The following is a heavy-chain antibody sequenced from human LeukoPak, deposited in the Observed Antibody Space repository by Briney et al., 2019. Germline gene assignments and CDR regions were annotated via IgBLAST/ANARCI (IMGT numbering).Heavy chain of an antibody. Sequence: PSGTLSLTCAVSGGSISSSNWWSWVRPPPGKGLEWIGEIYHSGSTNYNPSLKSRVTISVDKSKNQFSLKLSSVTAADTAVYYCARVVNSGYDFYFDYWGQGTLVTVSS. CDR3: ARVVNSGYDFYFDY. CDR1: GGSISSSNW. D-gene: IGHD5-12*01. V-gene: IGHV4-4*02. CDR2: IYHSGST. J-gene: IGHJ4*02.